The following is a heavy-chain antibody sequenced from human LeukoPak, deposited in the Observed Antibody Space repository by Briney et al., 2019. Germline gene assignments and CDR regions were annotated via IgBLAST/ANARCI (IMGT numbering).Heavy chain of an antibody. V-gene: IGHV4-59*01. Sequence: SETLSLTCTVSGGSISSYYWSWIRQPPGKGLEWVGYLYYSGSTNYNASVKSRVTISVDTSKNEFSLKLRSVTAADTAVYYCARSRVKERNSYGGNDPNYFDYWGQGTLVTVSS. CDR2: LYYSGST. CDR3: ARSRVKERNSYGGNDPNYFDY. D-gene: IGHD4-23*01. J-gene: IGHJ4*02. CDR1: GGSISSYY.